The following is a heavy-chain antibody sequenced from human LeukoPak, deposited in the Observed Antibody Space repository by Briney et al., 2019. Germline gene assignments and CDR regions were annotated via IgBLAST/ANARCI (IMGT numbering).Heavy chain of an antibody. CDR3: ARAPVTSCRGAYCYPFDY. D-gene: IGHD2-21*01. CDR2: IKTDGSST. Sequence: GGSLRLSCAASGFTFSSYWMHWVRQAPGKGLVWVSHIKTDGSSTNYAESVKGRFTISRDNAKNTVYLQMNSLRVEDAAVYYCARAPVTSCRGAYCYPFDYWGQGALVTVSS. CDR1: GFTFSSYW. V-gene: IGHV3-74*01. J-gene: IGHJ4*02.